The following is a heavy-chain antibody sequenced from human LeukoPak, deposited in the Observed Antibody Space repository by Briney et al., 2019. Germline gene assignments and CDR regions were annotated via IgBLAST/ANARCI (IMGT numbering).Heavy chain of an antibody. D-gene: IGHD1-7*01. CDR3: AKEQRDWNYGVFDY. CDR2: ISGSGGST. Sequence: PGGSLRLSCAASGFTFSSYSMDWVRQAPGKGLEWVSGISGSGGSTYYAESVKGRFTISRDNSKKTLYLHMNSLRAEDTAVYYCAKEQRDWNYGVFDYWGQGTQVTVSS. J-gene: IGHJ4*02. CDR1: GFTFSSYS. V-gene: IGHV3-23*01.